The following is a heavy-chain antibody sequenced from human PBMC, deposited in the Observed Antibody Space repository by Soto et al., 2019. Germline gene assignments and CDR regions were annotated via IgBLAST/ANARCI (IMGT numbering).Heavy chain of an antibody. V-gene: IGHV4-59*12. CDR2: VYYNGST. CDR1: GGPIAPFY. J-gene: IGHJ4*02. CDR3: ARTRGRGQWRDFYFDF. Sequence: SETLSLTCTVSGGPIAPFYWTWIRQSPGKGLESIGYVYYNGSTDYNPALKGRVTISLDTSKSQFSLRLSSVTAADTAVYYCARTRGRGQWRDFYFDFWGQGSLVTVSS. D-gene: IGHD6-19*01.